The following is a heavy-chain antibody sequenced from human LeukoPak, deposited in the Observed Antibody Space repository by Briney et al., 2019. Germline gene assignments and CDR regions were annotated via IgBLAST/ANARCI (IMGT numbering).Heavy chain of an antibody. CDR3: ARGGYFDWLFDY. CDR2: INHSGST. J-gene: IGHJ4*02. CDR1: GGSINTNGYY. Sequence: SETLSLTCSVSGGSINTNGYYWSWIRQPPGKGLEWIGEINHSGSTNYNPSLKSRVAISVDTSKNQFSLKLSSVTAADTAVYYCARGGYFDWLFDYWGQGALVTVSS. V-gene: IGHV4-34*01. D-gene: IGHD3-9*01.